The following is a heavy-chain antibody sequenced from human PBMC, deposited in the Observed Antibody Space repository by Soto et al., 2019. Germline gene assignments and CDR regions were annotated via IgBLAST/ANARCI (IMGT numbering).Heavy chain of an antibody. V-gene: IGHV3-30-3*01. Sequence: PVGSLRLSCAASGFTFSSYAMHWVRQAPGKGLEWVAVISYDGSNKYYADSVKGRFTISRDNSKNTLYLQMNSLRAEDTAVYYCARDQGIQLWLFDYWGQGTLVTVSS. D-gene: IGHD5-18*01. CDR3: ARDQGIQLWLFDY. J-gene: IGHJ4*02. CDR2: ISYDGSNK. CDR1: GFTFSSYA.